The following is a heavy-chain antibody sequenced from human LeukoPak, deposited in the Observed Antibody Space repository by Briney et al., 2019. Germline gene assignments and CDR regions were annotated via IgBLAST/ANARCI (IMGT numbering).Heavy chain of an antibody. D-gene: IGHD3-10*01. CDR2: IYYSGST. J-gene: IGHJ6*03. V-gene: IGHV4-39*01. CDR1: GVSISSSSYY. Sequence: PSETLSLTCTVSGVSISSSSYYWGWLRQPPGKGLEWIGSIYYSGSTYYNPSLKSRVTISVDTSKNQFSLKLSSVTAADTAVYYCARIVKAWGSGSYYSTNYYYYMDVWGKGTTVTISS. CDR3: ARIVKAWGSGSYYSTNYYYYMDV.